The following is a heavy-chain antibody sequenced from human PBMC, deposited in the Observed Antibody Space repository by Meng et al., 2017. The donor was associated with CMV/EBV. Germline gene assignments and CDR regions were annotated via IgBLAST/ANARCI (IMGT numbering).Heavy chain of an antibody. D-gene: IGHD6-19*01. CDR3: ARDSSGWYPHFDY. J-gene: IGHJ4*02. CDR2: IYTSGST. Sequence: QLQLQEAGPGLVEPSATLSLTCTVSGCSLSSYYWSWIRQPAGKGLEWIGRIYTSGSTHYNPSLKSRVTMSVDTSKNQFSLKLSSVTAADTAVYYCARDSSGWYPHFDYWGQGTLVTVSS. CDR1: GCSLSSYY. V-gene: IGHV4-4*07.